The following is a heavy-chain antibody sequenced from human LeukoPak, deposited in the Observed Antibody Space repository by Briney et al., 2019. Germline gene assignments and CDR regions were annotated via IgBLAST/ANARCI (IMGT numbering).Heavy chain of an antibody. Sequence: PGGSLRLSCSASGFTSSSTWMSWVRLAPGQEPEWVANIKGDGSDIEYADSARGRFTISRDNTKNSVYLQLNSLRAEDAGVYYCARDVVGGRLDYWGRGTLVTVSS. CDR3: ARDVVGGRLDY. D-gene: IGHD4-23*01. J-gene: IGHJ4*02. V-gene: IGHV3-7*03. CDR2: IKGDGSDI. CDR1: GFTSSSTW.